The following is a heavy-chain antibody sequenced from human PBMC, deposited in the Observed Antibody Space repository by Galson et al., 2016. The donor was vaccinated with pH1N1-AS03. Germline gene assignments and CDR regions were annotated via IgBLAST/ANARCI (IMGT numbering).Heavy chain of an antibody. V-gene: IGHV6-1*01. D-gene: IGHD1-1*01. Sequence: CAISGDSVSSNIDAWNWIRQSPLGGLEWLGRTYWRSKRYNDYAVSVKSRITINPDTSKNQFSLQLNSVTPEDTAVYYCARGRYSAFDIWGQGTMVTVSS. CDR3: ARGRYSAFDI. CDR2: TYWRSKRYN. J-gene: IGHJ3*02. CDR1: GDSVSSNIDA.